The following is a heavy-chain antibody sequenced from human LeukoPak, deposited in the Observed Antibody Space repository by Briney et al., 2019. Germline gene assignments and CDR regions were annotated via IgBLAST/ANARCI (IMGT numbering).Heavy chain of an antibody. V-gene: IGHV1-18*01. CDR1: GYTFTSYG. J-gene: IGHJ6*03. CDR3: ARRGIGYCSSTSCSTYYYYYYMDV. Sequence: ASVKVSCKASGYTFTSYGNSWVRQAPGQGLEWMGWISAYNGNTNYAQKLQGRVTMTTDTSTSTAYMELRSLRSDDTAVYYCARRGIGYCSSTSCSTYYYYYYMDVWGKGTTVTVSS. D-gene: IGHD2-2*02. CDR2: ISAYNGNT.